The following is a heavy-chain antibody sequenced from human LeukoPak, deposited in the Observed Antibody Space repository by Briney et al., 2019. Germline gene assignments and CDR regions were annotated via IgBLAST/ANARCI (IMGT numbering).Heavy chain of an antibody. CDR2: IKQGGSEK. V-gene: IGHV3-7*01. Sequence: GGSLRLSCAASGFTFSSYWMSWVRQAPGKGLEWVVNIKQGGSEKYYVDSVKGRFTISRDNAKNSLYLQMNSLRAEDTAVYYCARVSSSWSGGYHYYYMDVWGKGTTVTVSS. CDR3: ARVSSSWSGGYHYYYMDV. D-gene: IGHD6-13*01. J-gene: IGHJ6*03. CDR1: GFTFSSYW.